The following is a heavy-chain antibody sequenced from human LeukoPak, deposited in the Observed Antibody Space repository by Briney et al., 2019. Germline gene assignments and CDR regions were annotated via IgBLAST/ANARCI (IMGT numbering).Heavy chain of an antibody. D-gene: IGHD6-13*01. CDR3: ARDGEQQLVPPYYYYGMDV. CDR2: IYTSGST. CDR1: GGSISSYY. V-gene: IGHV4-4*07. J-gene: IGHJ6*02. Sequence: PSETLSLTYTVSGGSISSYYWSWIRQPAGKGLEWIGRIYTSGSTNYNPSLKSRLTMSVDTSKNQFSLKLSSVTAADTAVYYCARDGEQQLVPPYYYYGMDVWGQGTTVTVSS.